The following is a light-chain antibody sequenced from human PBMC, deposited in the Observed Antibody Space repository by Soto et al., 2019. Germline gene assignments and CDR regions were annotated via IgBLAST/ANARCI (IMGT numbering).Light chain of an antibody. CDR1: QSVSSR. J-gene: IGKJ1*01. Sequence: EILMTQSPAALSVSPGERATLSCRASQSVSSRLAWYQQKPGQAPRLLIYDASTRATGIPARFSGSGSGTEFTLTISSLQPEDLAVYYCQQYNNWPRTFGQGTKVDIK. CDR2: DAS. CDR3: QQYNNWPRT. V-gene: IGKV3-15*01.